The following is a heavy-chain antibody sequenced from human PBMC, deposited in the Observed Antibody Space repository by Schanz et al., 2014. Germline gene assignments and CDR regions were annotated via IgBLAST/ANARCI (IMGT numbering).Heavy chain of an antibody. J-gene: IGHJ4*02. D-gene: IGHD2-21*01. CDR3: AKALGLRPFDY. CDR1: GFRFDDYA. V-gene: IGHV3-9*01. CDR2: ISSDSRAI. Sequence: VQLVESGGGLVKPGGSLRLSCTASGFRFDDYAMHWVRQAPEKGLEWVSGISSDSRAIGYADSVKGRFTISRDNAKNSLYLQMNGLRPEDTAFYYCAKALGLRPFDYWGQGTLVTVSS.